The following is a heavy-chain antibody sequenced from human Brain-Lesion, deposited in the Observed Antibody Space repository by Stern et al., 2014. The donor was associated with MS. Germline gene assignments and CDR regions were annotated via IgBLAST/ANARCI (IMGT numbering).Heavy chain of an antibody. CDR3: ARGRVVPGFQYYATDV. CDR1: GGSISSGGYY. Sequence: VQLVESGPGLVKPSQTLSLSCTVSGGSISSGGYYWSWIRQPAGQGLEWIGRIFNSGSTSYNPSLKSRVTLSNDTSKNHFSLRLNPMTAADTAVYYCARGRVVPGFQYYATDVWGQGTTVIVSS. D-gene: IGHD2-2*01. V-gene: IGHV4-61*02. J-gene: IGHJ6*02. CDR2: IFNSGST.